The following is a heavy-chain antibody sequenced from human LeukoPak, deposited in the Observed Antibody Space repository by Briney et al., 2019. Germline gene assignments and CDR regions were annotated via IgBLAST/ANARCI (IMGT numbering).Heavy chain of an antibody. CDR2: ISGSGGST. CDR3: AKDLLGRSGVVIIGTFDY. V-gene: IGHV3-23*01. J-gene: IGHJ4*02. CDR1: GFTFSSYA. Sequence: PGGSLRLSCAASGFTFSSYAMSWVRQAPGKGLEWVSAISGSGGSTYYADSVKGRFTISRDNSKNTLYLQMNSLRAEDTAVYYCAKDLLGRSGVVIIGTFDYWGLGILVTVSS. D-gene: IGHD3-3*01.